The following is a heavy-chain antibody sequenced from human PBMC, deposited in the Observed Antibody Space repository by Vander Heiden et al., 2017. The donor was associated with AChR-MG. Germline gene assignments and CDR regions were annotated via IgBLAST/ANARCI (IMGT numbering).Heavy chain of an antibody. J-gene: IGHJ3*02. CDR1: GFTFSDYY. D-gene: IGHD3-22*01. CDR2: ISSSGSTI. Sequence: QVQLVESGGGLLKPGRTQRLSCEASGFTFSDYYMTWIRQAPGKGLEWVSYISSSGSTIYYADSVKGRFTISRDNAKNSLYLQMNSLRVEDTAVYYCARDTLIVVAPTHAFDIWGQGTMVTVSS. V-gene: IGHV3-11*01. CDR3: ARDTLIVVAPTHAFDI.